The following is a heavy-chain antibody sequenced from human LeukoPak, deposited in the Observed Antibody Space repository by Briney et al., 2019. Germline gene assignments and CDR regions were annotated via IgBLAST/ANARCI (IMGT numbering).Heavy chain of an antibody. CDR3: ARGFGKVAANVFGGYTMDV. V-gene: IGHV3-66*02. Sequence: GGSLRLSCAASGFTVNSNYMSWVRQAPGKGLEWVSLIYTGGSTYYADSVKGRFTISRDNSKNTLYPQMNSLRPEDTAVYYCARGFGKVAANVFGGYTMDVWGQGTTVTVSS. D-gene: IGHD6-6*01. CDR2: IYTGGST. CDR1: GFTVNSNY. J-gene: IGHJ6*02.